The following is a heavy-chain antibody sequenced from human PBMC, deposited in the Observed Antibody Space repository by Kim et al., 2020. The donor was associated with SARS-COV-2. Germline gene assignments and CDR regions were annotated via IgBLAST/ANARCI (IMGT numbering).Heavy chain of an antibody. CDR3: AKLIGWELLIGSYFDY. Sequence: GGSLRLSCAASGFTFSSYAMSWVRQAPGKGLEWVSAISGSGGSTYYADSVKGRFTISRDNSKNTLYLQMNSLRAEDTAVYYCAKLIGWELLIGSYFDYWGQGTLVTVSS. V-gene: IGHV3-23*01. CDR2: ISGSGGST. CDR1: GFTFSSYA. D-gene: IGHD1-26*01. J-gene: IGHJ4*02.